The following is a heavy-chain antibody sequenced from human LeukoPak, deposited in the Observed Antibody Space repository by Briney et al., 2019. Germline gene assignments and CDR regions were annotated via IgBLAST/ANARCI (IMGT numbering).Heavy chain of an antibody. J-gene: IGHJ4*02. CDR2: FFYRGTT. Sequence: SETLSLTCAVSSDSVSISSYYWGGIRQPPGRGLEWIGTFFYRGTTYYNPSLKSRVTISVDRSENYFSLKLSSVTAADTAIYYCARHEGVYAASFDYWGQGTLVTVSS. D-gene: IGHD2-8*01. CDR1: SDSVSISSYY. CDR3: ARHEGVYAASFDY. V-gene: IGHV4-39*01.